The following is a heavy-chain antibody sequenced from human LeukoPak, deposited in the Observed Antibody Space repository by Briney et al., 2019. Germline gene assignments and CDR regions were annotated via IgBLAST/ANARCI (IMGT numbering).Heavy chain of an antibody. J-gene: IGHJ4*02. Sequence: SETLSLTCTVSGGSISSYYWSWIRQPPGEGLKWIGYIYYSGSTNYNPSLKSRVTISVDTSKNQFSLKLSSVTAADTAVYYCARSAPYYYDSSGYYLFANGYYFDYWGQGTLVTVSS. CDR2: IYYSGST. D-gene: IGHD3-22*01. CDR3: ARSAPYYYDSSGYYLFANGYYFDY. V-gene: IGHV4-59*01. CDR1: GGSISSYY.